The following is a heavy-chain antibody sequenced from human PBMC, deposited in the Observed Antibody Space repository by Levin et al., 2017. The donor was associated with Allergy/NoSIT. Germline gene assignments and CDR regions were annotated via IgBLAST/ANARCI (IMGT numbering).Heavy chain of an antibody. CDR3: ARWTYDSGPMDV. D-gene: IGHD5-12*01. CDR2: INSDGSSQ. J-gene: IGHJ6*02. V-gene: IGHV3-74*01. CDR1: GFTFSSYW. Sequence: ETLSLTCAASGFTFSSYWMHWVRQAPGKGLVWVSRINSDGSSQSYADSVKGRFTISRDNAKNTLYLQMNSLRAEDTAVYYCARWTYDSGPMDVWGQGTTVTVSS.